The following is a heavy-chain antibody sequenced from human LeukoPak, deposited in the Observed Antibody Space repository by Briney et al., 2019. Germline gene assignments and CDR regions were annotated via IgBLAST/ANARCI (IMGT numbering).Heavy chain of an antibody. V-gene: IGHV3-23*01. CDR2: VSGSGDS. D-gene: IGHD1-26*01. Sequence: PGGSLRLSCAASGFTFNNYAMSWVRQAPGKGLEWVSAVSGSGDSYYADSVKGRFTISRDNAKNSLYLQMNSLRAEDTAVYYCARDLWYRKRSWYFDLWGRGTLVTVSS. CDR1: GFTFNNYA. J-gene: IGHJ2*01. CDR3: ARDLWYRKRSWYFDL.